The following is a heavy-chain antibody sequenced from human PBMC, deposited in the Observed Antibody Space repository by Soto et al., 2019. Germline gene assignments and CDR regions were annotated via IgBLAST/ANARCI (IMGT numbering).Heavy chain of an antibody. V-gene: IGHV3-72*01. CDR3: ARDSGSPYSAFDI. CDR1: GLTVSDHY. D-gene: IGHD1-26*01. J-gene: IGHJ3*02. CDR2: TRNKANSYTT. Sequence: QLVESGGGLVQPGGSLRLSCAASGLTVSDHYMDWVRQAPGKGLEWVGRTRNKANSYTTEYAASVEGRFTISREASKNSLYLQMNSLKTEDTAVYFCARDSGSPYSAFDIWGQGTMVTVSS.